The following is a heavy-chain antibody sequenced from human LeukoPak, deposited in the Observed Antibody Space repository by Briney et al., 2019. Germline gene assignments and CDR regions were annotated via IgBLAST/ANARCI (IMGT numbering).Heavy chain of an antibody. CDR2: ISSSGSTI. J-gene: IGHJ6*02. V-gene: IGHV3-48*03. D-gene: IGHD3-10*01. Sequence: GGSLRLSCAASGFTFSSYEMNWVRQAPGKGLEWVSYISSSGSTIYYADSVKGRFTISRDNAKNSLYLQMNSLRAEDTAVYYCAREGPIPSYYYGSGSYYYYYYGMDVWGQGTTVTVSS. CDR1: GFTFSSYE. CDR3: AREGPIPSYYYGSGSYYYYYYGMDV.